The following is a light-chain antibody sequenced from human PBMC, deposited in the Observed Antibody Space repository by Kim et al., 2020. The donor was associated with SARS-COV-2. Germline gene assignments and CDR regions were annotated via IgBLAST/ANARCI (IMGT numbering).Light chain of an antibody. CDR1: SSDVGAFNY. V-gene: IGLV2-14*03. Sequence: GQSITISCTGTSSDVGAFNYVSWYQQHPGKAPKLLIYDVTSRPSAVSFRFSGSKSANTASLTISGLQAEDEADYYCISYTTSATLIFGGGTQLTVL. CDR3: ISYTTSATLI. J-gene: IGLJ7*01. CDR2: DVT.